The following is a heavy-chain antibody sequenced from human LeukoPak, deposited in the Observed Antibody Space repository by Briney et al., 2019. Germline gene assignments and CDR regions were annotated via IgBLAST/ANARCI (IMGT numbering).Heavy chain of an antibody. Sequence: PSETLSLTCTVSGGSISSSSYYWGWIRQPPGKGLEWIGSIYYSGSTYYNPSLKSRVTISVDTSKNQFSLKLSSVTAADTAVYYCARHPHSWGFWSGYYTDNWFDPWGQGTLVTVSS. CDR3: ARHPHSWGFWSGYYTDNWFDP. D-gene: IGHD3-3*01. CDR2: IYYSGST. V-gene: IGHV4-39*01. CDR1: GGSISSSSYY. J-gene: IGHJ5*02.